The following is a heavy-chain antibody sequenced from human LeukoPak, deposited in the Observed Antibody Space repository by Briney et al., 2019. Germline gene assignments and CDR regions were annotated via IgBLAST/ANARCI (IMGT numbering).Heavy chain of an antibody. D-gene: IGHD2-15*01. CDR2: IYHSGST. Sequence: SQTLSLTCAVSGGSISSGGYSWSWIRQPPGKGLEWIGYIYHSGSTYYNPSLKSRVTISVDRSKNQFSLKLSSVTAADTAVYYCARAEGYCSGGSCCDAFDIWGQGTMVTVSS. V-gene: IGHV4-30-2*01. CDR1: GGSISSGGYS. CDR3: ARAEGYCSGGSCCDAFDI. J-gene: IGHJ3*02.